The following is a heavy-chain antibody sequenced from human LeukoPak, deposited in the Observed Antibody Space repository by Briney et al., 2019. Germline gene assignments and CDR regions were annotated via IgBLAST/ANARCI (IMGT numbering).Heavy chain of an antibody. CDR3: AVGGDYGSGSYYND. V-gene: IGHV4-31*03. D-gene: IGHD3-10*01. CDR2: IYYGGST. Sequence: SETLSLTCTVSGGSISSGGYYWSWIRQHPGKGLEWIGYIYYGGSTYYNPSLKSRVTISVDTSKNQFSLKLSSVTAADTAVYYCAVGGDYGSGSYYNDWGQGTLVTVSS. J-gene: IGHJ4*02. CDR1: GGSISSGGYY.